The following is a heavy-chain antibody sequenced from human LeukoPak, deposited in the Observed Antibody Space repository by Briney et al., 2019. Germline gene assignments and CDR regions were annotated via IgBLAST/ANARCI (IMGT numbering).Heavy chain of an antibody. CDR1: GDSITNAYY. Sequence: SETLSLTCTVSGDSITNAYYWGWIRLPPGKGLEWIGSLYHSGTTYYNPSLKTRVTISVDTSNNHFSLKLSSVTAADTAVYYCARERPSNPYARALGPRYYFDYWGQGTLVTVSS. CDR2: LYHSGTT. J-gene: IGHJ4*02. D-gene: IGHD4-11*01. CDR3: ARERPSNPYARALGPRYYFDY. V-gene: IGHV4-38-2*02.